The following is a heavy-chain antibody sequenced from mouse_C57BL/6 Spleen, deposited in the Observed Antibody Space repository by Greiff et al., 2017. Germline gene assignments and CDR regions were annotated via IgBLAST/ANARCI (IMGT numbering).Heavy chain of an antibody. V-gene: IGHV1-15*01. CDR2: IYPETGGT. CDR1: GYTFTDYE. D-gene: IGHD4-1*01. J-gene: IGHJ2*01. CDR3: TYNWDLYFDY. Sequence: QVQLQQSGAELVRPGASVTLSCKASGYTFTDYEMHWVKQTPVHGLEWIGAIYPETGGTAYNQKFKGKAILTADKSSSTAYMELRSLTSEDSAVYYCTYNWDLYFDYWGQGTTLTVSS.